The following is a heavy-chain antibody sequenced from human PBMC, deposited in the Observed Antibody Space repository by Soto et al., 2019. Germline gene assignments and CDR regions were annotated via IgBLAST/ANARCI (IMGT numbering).Heavy chain of an antibody. J-gene: IGHJ4*02. CDR1: GFTFSSYA. V-gene: IGHV3-23*01. CDR2: ISGSGGST. Sequence: EVQLLESGGGLVQPGGSLRLSCAASGFTFSSYAMSWVRQAPGKGLEWVSAISGSGGSTYYADSVKGRFTISRDNSKNPLYLQMNSLRAEHTAVYYCAKYDVYYPTRNYYFDYWGQGTLVTVSS. D-gene: IGHD3-10*01. CDR3: AKYDVYYPTRNYYFDY.